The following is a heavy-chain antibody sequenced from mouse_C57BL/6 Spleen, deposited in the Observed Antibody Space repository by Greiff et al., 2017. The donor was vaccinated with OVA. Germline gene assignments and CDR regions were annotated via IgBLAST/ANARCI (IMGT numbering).Heavy chain of an antibody. CDR2: IHPNSGST. J-gene: IGHJ4*01. D-gene: IGHD2-12*01. Sequence: QVQLQQPGAELVKPGASVKLSCKASGYTFTSYWMHWVKQRPGQGLEWIGMIHPNSGSTNYNKKFKSKATLTVAKSSSTAYMQLSSLTSEDSAVYYGERSDYSNDDYYAMDYWGQGTSVTVSS. V-gene: IGHV1-64*01. CDR1: GYTFTSYW. CDR3: ERSDYSNDDYYAMDY.